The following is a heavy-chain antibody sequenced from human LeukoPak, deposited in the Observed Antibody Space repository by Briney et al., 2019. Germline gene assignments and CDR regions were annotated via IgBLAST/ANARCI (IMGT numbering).Heavy chain of an antibody. J-gene: IGHJ4*02. Sequence: PGGSLRVSCAASGFTFRSNWMSCVRQVPGKGLQWVANIKEDGSKTYYVDSVKGRFTISRDNAKNSLCLEMNSLRADDTAVYYCARDYANIVHYWGQGTLVTVSS. CDR2: IKEDGSKT. D-gene: IGHD3-16*02. CDR1: GFTFRSNW. CDR3: ARDYANIVHY. V-gene: IGHV3-7*03.